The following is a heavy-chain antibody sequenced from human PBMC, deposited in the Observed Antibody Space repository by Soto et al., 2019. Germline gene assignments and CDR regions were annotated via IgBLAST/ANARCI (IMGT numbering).Heavy chain of an antibody. CDR3: ASHSISALVVTVTNARSDAFNI. D-gene: IGHD4-17*01. Sequence: QLQLQESGPGLVKPSETLSLTCTVSAGATSSSRYYWGWIRQPPGKGLEWIGTIYYSGSTYYNPSLTSRVTISVATSKNQSFLTRISVTAADTAVYYFASHSISALVVTVTNARSDAFNIWGQGTMVTVSS. CDR2: IYYSGST. J-gene: IGHJ3*02. V-gene: IGHV4-39*01. CDR1: AGATSSSRYY.